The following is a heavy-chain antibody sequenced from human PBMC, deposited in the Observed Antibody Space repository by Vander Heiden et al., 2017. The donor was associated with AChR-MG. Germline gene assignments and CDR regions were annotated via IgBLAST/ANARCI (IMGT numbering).Heavy chain of an antibody. CDR1: GGSISSSSYY. Sequence: QLQLQESGPGLVKPSETLSLTCTVSGGSISSSSYYWGWIRQPPGKGLEWIGSIYYSGSTYYNPSLKSRVTISVDTSKNQFSLKLSSVTAADTAVYYCARSQLERRLGFGGQYYFDYWGQGTLVTVSS. J-gene: IGHJ4*02. CDR2: IYYSGST. CDR3: ARSQLERRLGFGGQYYFDY. V-gene: IGHV4-39*01. D-gene: IGHD1-1*01.